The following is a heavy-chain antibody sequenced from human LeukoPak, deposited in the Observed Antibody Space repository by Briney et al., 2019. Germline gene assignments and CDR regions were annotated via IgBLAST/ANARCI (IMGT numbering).Heavy chain of an antibody. Sequence: SETLSLTCTVSGASISRSDYFWGWIRQPPGKGLEWIGSIYYSGSTYYSPSLKGRVTTSVDTSKNQFSLKLNSVTAADTAVYYCARSSEYGDPFNYWGQGTLVTVSS. CDR2: IYYSGST. J-gene: IGHJ4*02. V-gene: IGHV4-39*01. CDR1: GASISRSDYF. CDR3: ARSSEYGDPFNY. D-gene: IGHD4-17*01.